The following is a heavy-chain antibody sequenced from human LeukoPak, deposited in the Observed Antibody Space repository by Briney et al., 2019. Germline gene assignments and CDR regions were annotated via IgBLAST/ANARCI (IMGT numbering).Heavy chain of an antibody. CDR1: GGSISSYY. CDR3: ARVSAGGYNGAYYFDY. Sequence: PSETLSLTCTVSGGSISSYYWSWIRQSPGKGLECIGYIHYTGSTNYNPSLKSRVTISADTSKNQFSLKLTSVTAADTALYYCARVSAGGYNGAYYFDYWGQGTLVTVSS. CDR2: IHYTGST. J-gene: IGHJ4*02. D-gene: IGHD5-24*01. V-gene: IGHV4-59*01.